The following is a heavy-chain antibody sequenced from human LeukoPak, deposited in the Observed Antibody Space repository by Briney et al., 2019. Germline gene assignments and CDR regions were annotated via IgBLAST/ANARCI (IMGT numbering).Heavy chain of an antibody. D-gene: IGHD3/OR15-3a*01. V-gene: IGHV3-53*01. CDR3: ARGRTWTPDFDY. CDR2: IYSGGNT. CDR1: GFSVRGNY. J-gene: IGHJ4*02. Sequence: GGSLRLSCAASGFSVRGNYMSWVRQAPGKGLEWVSVIYSGGNTYYADSVKGRFTISRDNSKNTLYLQMNSLGAEDTAVYYCARGRTWTPDFDYWGRGTLVTVSS.